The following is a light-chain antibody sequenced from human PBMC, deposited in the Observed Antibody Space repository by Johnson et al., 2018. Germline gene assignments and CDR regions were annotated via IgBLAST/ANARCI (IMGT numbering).Light chain of an antibody. J-gene: IGLJ1*01. CDR2: ENN. CDR1: SSNIGSNY. V-gene: IGLV1-51*02. CDR3: GTWDSSLSAGNV. Sequence: QSVLTQPPSVSAAPGQKVTISCSGSSSNIGSNYVSWYQQLPGTAPKLLIYENNKRPSGIPDRFSGSKSGTSATLGINGLQTGDEADYYCGTWDSSLSAGNVFGTGTKVTVL.